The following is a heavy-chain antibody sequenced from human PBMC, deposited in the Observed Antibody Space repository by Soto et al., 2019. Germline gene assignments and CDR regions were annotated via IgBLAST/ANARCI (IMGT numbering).Heavy chain of an antibody. CDR2: ISFDGSNK. V-gene: IGHV3-30-3*01. J-gene: IGHJ4*02. CDR1: GFTFSSYA. Sequence: QVQLVESGGGVVQPGRSLRLSCAASGFTFSSYAMHWVRQAPGKGLEWGAVISFDGSNKYYADSVKGRFTISRDNSKNTLYLQLNSLRPEDTAVYYCARGLDYWGQGTLVTVPS. CDR3: ARGLDY.